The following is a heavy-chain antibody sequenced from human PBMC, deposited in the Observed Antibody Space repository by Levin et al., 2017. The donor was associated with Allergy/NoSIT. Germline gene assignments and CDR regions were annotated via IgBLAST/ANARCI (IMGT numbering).Heavy chain of an antibody. CDR3: ARFVVTPVSYFYMDV. V-gene: IGHV1-18*01. J-gene: IGHJ6*03. Sequence: WASVKVSCKASGYTFKNYGISWVRQAPGQGLEWMGWISTHNGNTNYAQSFQGRVTITTDTSTSTADMELRSLISDDTAVYYCARFVVTPVSYFYMDVWGKGTTVTVSS. CDR1: GYTFKNYG. D-gene: IGHD2-2*01. CDR2: ISTHNGNT.